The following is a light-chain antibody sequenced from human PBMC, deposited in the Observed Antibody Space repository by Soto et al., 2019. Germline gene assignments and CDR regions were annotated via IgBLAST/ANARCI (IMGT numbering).Light chain of an antibody. CDR2: WAS. CDR3: QQYYSSPYT. J-gene: IGKJ2*01. Sequence: IVMTQSPDSLAVSLGERATINCKSSQSVLYSSNNKNYLAWYQQRPGQPPHLLIYWASTRGSGVPDRFSGSGSGTDFTLTITSLQAEDVAVYYCQQYYSSPYTFGQGTRLEIK. CDR1: QSVLYSSNNKNY. V-gene: IGKV4-1*01.